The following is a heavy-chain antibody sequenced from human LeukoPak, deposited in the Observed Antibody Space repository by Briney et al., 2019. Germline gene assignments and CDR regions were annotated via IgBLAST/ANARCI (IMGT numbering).Heavy chain of an antibody. D-gene: IGHD3-22*01. V-gene: IGHV1-18*01. CDR3: ARDWRVYYDSSGPRD. J-gene: IGHJ4*02. Sequence: ASVKVSCKASGYTFTSYAFSWVRQAPGQGLEWMGWISAYNGVTNYAQKLQGRVTMTTDRSTSTAYMELRSLRSDDTAVYYCARDWRVYYDSSGPRDWGQGTLVTVSS. CDR1: GYTFTSYA. CDR2: ISAYNGVT.